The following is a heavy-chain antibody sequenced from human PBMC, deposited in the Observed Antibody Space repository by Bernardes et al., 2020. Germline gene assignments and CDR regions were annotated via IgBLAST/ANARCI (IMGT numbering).Heavy chain of an antibody. D-gene: IGHD6-13*01. CDR2: ISAYNGNT. CDR1: GYTFTSYG. J-gene: IGHJ5*02. Sequence: ASVKVSCKASGYTFTSYGISWVRQAPGQGLEWMGWISAYNGNTNYAQKLQGRVTMTTDTSTSTAYMELRSLRSDDTAVYYCARDFRPWDIAAAGHGWFDPWGQGTLVTVSS. CDR3: ARDFRPWDIAAAGHGWFDP. V-gene: IGHV1-18*01.